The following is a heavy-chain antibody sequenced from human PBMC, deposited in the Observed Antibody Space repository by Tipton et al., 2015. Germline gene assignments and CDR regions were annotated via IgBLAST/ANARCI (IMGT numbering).Heavy chain of an antibody. CDR1: AYSISSDYY. J-gene: IGHJ4*01. V-gene: IGHV4-38-2*01. CDR2: ISHSGNT. Sequence: TLSLTCAVSAYSISSDYYWGWIRQPPGKGLEWIGSISHSGNTYYNPSLKSRVTMSRDTSKNQFSLKLTSVTAADTVVYYCARFRFDYFDYWGHGTLVTVSS. D-gene: IGHD3-3*01. CDR3: ARFRFDYFDY.